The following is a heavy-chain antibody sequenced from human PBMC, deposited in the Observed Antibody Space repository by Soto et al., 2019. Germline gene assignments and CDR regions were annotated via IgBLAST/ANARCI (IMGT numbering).Heavy chain of an antibody. D-gene: IGHD2-15*01. CDR1: GGSISSGGYY. J-gene: IGHJ5*02. V-gene: IGHV4-31*03. Sequence: QVQLQESGPGLVKPSQTLSLTCTVSGGSISSGGYYWSWIRQHPGKGLEWIGYIYYSGSTYYNPSLKSRVTISVDTSKNQFSLKLCFVTAADTAVYYCARDLGYCSGGSCYSWFDPWGQGTLVTVSS. CDR3: ARDLGYCSGGSCYSWFDP. CDR2: IYYSGST.